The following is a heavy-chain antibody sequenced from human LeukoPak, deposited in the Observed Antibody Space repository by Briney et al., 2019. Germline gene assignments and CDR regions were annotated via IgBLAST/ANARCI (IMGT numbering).Heavy chain of an antibody. CDR2: INTSGTT. CDR3: ARGLSHVYDFNWFDP. J-gene: IGHJ5*02. V-gene: IGHV4-4*07. D-gene: IGHD2/OR15-2a*01. CDR1: GGSISDYY. Sequence: SETLSLTCTVSGGSISDYYLAWIRQPAGKALEWIGRINTSGTTRYNPSLQSRVTLSMDSSNSQFSLHLTSVTAADTAVYYCARGLSHVYDFNWFDPWGRGILVTVSS.